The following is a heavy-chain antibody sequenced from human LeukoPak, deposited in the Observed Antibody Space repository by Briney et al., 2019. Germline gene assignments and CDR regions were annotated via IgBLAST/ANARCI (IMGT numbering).Heavy chain of an antibody. CDR2: IRTKVYGGTT. J-gene: IGHJ4*02. D-gene: IGHD5-18*01. V-gene: IGHV3-49*04. Sequence: AGGSLRLSCTVSGFSLGDSSITWVRQAPGKGLEWLGFIRTKVYGGTTEYAASVKGRFTISRDDFKSIAHLQMNSLKIEDTALYLCIRDGPSWGYSRGCFDYWGQGTLVTVSS. CDR1: GFSLGDSS. CDR3: IRDGPSWGYSRGCFDY.